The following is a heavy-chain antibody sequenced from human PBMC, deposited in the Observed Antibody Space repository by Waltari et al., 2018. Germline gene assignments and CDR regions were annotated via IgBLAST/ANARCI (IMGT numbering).Heavy chain of an antibody. CDR1: GFTVSSHY. CDR3: ARDSTMGYFDY. V-gene: IGHV3-53*01. J-gene: IGHJ4*02. Sequence: EVQLVESGGGLIQPGGSLRLSCAASGFTVSSHYMSWVRQAQGKGLEWVSVIYSGGSTYYADSLKGRFTISRDNSKNTLYLQMNSLIAEDTAVYYCARDSTMGYFDYWGQGTLVPVSS. D-gene: IGHD3-3*02. CDR2: IYSGGST.